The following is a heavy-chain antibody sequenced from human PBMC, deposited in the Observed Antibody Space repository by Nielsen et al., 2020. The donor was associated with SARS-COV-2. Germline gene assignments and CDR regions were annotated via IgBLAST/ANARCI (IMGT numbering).Heavy chain of an antibody. CDR2: ISYDGGNK. Sequence: WIRQPPGKGLEWVAVISYDGGNKYYADSVKGRFTISRDNSKNTLYLQMNSLRAEDTAVYYCATGITGTNLYYYYMDVWGKGTTVTVSS. V-gene: IGHV3-30*03. J-gene: IGHJ6*03. CDR3: ATGITGTNLYYYYMDV. D-gene: IGHD1-7*01.